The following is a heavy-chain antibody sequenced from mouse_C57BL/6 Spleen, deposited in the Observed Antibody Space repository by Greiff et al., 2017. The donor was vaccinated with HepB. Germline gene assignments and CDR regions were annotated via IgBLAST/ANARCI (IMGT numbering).Heavy chain of an antibody. Sequence: QVQLQQPGAELVKPGASVKMSCKASGYTFTSYWITWVKQRPGQGLEWIGDIYPGSGSTNYNEKFKSKATLTVDTSSSTAYMQLSSLTAEDSAVYYCARGTTVVAYYFDYWGQGTTLPVSS. V-gene: IGHV1-55*01. D-gene: IGHD1-1*01. CDR3: ARGTTVVAYYFDY. CDR1: GYTFTSYW. CDR2: IYPGSGST. J-gene: IGHJ2*01.